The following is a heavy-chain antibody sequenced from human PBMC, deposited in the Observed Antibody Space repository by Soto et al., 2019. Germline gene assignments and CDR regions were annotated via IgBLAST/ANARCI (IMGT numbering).Heavy chain of an antibody. Sequence: QVQLVQSGAEVRKPGASVKVSCKASGYTFSTSGMSWLRQAPGQGLEWMGWISTYNGDTNDAPKFQDRVTMTSETSTSTVYMELRSLRSDDTAVYYCARAGAAPYYYYGMDVWCQGTRVTVSS. V-gene: IGHV1-18*01. D-gene: IGHD2-15*01. CDR2: ISTYNGDT. CDR1: GYTFSTSG. CDR3: ARAGAAPYYYYGMDV. J-gene: IGHJ6*02.